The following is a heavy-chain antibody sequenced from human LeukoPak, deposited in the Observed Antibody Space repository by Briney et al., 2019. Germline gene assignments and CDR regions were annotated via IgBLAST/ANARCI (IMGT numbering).Heavy chain of an antibody. J-gene: IGHJ6*04. Sequence: SVKVSCKASGGTFSDYALNWVRQAPGQGLEWMGVFIPILGTANSTQKFQDRVTITADISTDTVYMELSSLRSEDTAVYFCAGIPVFGVVLHQEPVWGKGTTVTVSS. V-gene: IGHV1-69*10. CDR3: AGIPVFGVVLHQEPV. D-gene: IGHD3-3*01. CDR2: FIPILGTA. CDR1: GGTFSDYA.